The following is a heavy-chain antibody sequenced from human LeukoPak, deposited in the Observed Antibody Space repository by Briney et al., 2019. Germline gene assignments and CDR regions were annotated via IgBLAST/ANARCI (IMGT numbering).Heavy chain of an antibody. CDR3: ARGSKPNYSSGHLNWSDT. CDR2: INPSGGST. D-gene: IGHD6-19*01. CDR1: GYTFTTYY. J-gene: IGHJ5*02. V-gene: IGHV1-46*01. Sequence: ASVKVSCKASGYTFTTYYLHWVRQAPGHGLEWVGIINPSGGSTTYAQKFQGRVILSRDLSTTTLYMELTSLRSEDTAVYYCARGSKPNYSSGHLNWSDTWGQGTLVAVSS.